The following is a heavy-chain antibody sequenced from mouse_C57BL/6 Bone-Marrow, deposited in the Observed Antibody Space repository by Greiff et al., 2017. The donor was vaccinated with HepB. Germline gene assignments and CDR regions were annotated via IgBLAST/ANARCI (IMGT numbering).Heavy chain of an antibody. CDR3: AGDRFATGY. J-gene: IGHJ2*01. Sequence: KLQESGPGLVKPSQSLFLTCSITGFPITSGYYWIWIRQSPGKPLEWMGYITHSGETFYNPSLQSPISITRETSKNQFFLQLNSVTTEDTAMYYRAGDRFATGYRGQGTTPTGSS. CDR2: ITHSGET. D-gene: IGHD1-1*01. V-gene: IGHV12-3*01. CDR1: GFPITSGYY.